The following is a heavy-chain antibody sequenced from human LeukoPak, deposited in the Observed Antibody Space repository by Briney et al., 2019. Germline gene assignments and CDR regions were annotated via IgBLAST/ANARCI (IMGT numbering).Heavy chain of an antibody. CDR1: GFTFSSYW. CDR3: AKKAGPYCSGGSCYSLDH. D-gene: IGHD2-15*01. Sequence: PGGSIRLSCAASGFTFSSYWMHWVRQAPGKGLVWVSSINGDGTITGNADSVKGRFTISRDNAKNTLYLQMNSLRAEDTAVYYCAKKAGPYCSGGSCYSLDHWGQGTLVTVSS. CDR2: INGDGTIT. V-gene: IGHV3-74*01. J-gene: IGHJ4*02.